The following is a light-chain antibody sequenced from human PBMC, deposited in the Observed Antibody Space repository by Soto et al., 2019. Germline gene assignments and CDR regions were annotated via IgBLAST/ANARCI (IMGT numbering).Light chain of an antibody. CDR1: HDISTY. CDR2: EAS. V-gene: IGKV1-9*01. CDR3: QHSYSTPLT. J-gene: IGKJ5*01. Sequence: DIQLTQSPSLLSASVGDRVTITCRASHDISTYLAWYQQKPGKAPKLMIYEASTLQSGVPSRFSGSGSGTEFTLTINSLQPEDFGTYYCQHSYSTPLTFGQGTRLEIK.